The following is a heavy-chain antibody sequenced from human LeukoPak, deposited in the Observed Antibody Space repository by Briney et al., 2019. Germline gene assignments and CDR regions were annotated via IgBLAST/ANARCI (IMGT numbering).Heavy chain of an antibody. J-gene: IGHJ5*02. D-gene: IGHD4-11*01. CDR1: GGSISSYY. CDR2: IYYSGST. CDR3: ARDYGAVTTYR. V-gene: IGHV4-59*01. Sequence: SETLSLTCTVSGGSISSYYWSWIRQPPGKGPEWIGYIYYSGSTNYNPSLKSRVTISVDTSKNQFSLKLSSVTAADTAVYYCARDYGAVTTYRWGQGTLVTVSS.